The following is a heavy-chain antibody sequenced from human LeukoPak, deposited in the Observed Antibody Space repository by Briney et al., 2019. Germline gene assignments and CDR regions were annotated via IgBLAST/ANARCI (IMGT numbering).Heavy chain of an antibody. J-gene: IGHJ6*02. CDR2: IDHSGST. D-gene: IGHD2-2*01. CDR1: GGSFSGYY. CDR3: ARGRQVRYQLPGDDGMDV. V-gene: IGHV4-34*01. Sequence: SETLSLTCAVYGGSFSGYYWSWIRQPPGKGLEWIGEIDHSGSTNHNPSLKSRVTISVDTSKNQFSLKLSSVTAADTAVYYCARGRQVRYQLPGDDGMDVWGQGTTVTVSS.